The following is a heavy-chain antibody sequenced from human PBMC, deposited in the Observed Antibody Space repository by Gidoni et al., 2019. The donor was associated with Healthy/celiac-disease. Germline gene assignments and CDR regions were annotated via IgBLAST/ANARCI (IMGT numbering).Heavy chain of an antibody. Sequence: QVQLVQSGAEVKKPGCSVKVSCKATGGTFSSYAIRWVRQAPGQGLEWMGGIIPIFGTANYAQKFQGRVTITADKSTSTAYMELSILRSEDTAVYYCARGPHDFWTPFDYWGQGTLVTVSS. CDR3: ARGPHDFWTPFDY. J-gene: IGHJ4*02. CDR2: IIPIFGTA. CDR1: GGTFSSYA. D-gene: IGHD3-3*01. V-gene: IGHV1-69*06.